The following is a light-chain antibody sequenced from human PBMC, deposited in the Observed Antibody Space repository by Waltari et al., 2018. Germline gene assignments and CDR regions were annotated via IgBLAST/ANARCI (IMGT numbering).Light chain of an antibody. J-gene: IGKJ1*01. V-gene: IGKV3-20*01. CDR3: QRYVRFPVP. CDR1: QSFSRS. CDR2: GAS. Sequence: EIVLTQSPGTLSLSPGERATLSCRASQSFSRSLAWYQQKPGQAPRLLIYGASSRATGVPDRLCGSGSGTDFSLTISRLEPEDFAVYYCQRYVRFPVPFGQGTKVEIK.